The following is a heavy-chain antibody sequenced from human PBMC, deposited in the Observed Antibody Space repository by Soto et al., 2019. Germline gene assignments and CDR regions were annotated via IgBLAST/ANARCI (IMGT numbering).Heavy chain of an antibody. CDR1: GFTFSSYA. CDR2: ISGSGGST. Sequence: GSLRLSCAASGFTFSSYAMSWVRQAPGKGLEWVSAISGSGGSTYYADSVKGRFTISRDNSKNTLYLQMNSLRAEDTAVYYCAKTVDGYCTNGVCYTGAFDIWGQGTMVT. CDR3: AKTVDGYCTNGVCYTGAFDI. J-gene: IGHJ3*02. D-gene: IGHD2-8*01. V-gene: IGHV3-23*01.